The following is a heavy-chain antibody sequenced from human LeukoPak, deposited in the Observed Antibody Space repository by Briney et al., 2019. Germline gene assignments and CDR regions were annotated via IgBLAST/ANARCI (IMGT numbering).Heavy chain of an antibody. D-gene: IGHD2-15*01. V-gene: IGHV3-15*01. Sequence: GGSLRLSCEASGFSFSDAWMSWVRQAPGKGLEWVGRIKSSGDGGTTDYTAPVKGRFTISRDDSRNTVFLQMNTLKTEDTAVYYCTTDGGYWGQGTLVTVSS. CDR1: GFSFSDAW. CDR3: TTDGGY. CDR2: IKSSGDGGTT. J-gene: IGHJ4*02.